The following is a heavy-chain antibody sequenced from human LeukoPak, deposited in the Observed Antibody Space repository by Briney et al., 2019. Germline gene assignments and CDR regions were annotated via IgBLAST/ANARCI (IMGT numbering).Heavy chain of an antibody. J-gene: IGHJ4*02. D-gene: IGHD2-21*02. CDR1: GASISSYY. CDR2: IYYSGST. Sequence: CXXSGASISSYYWSWIRQPPGKGLEWIGYIYYSGSTNYNPSLKSRVTFSVDTSKNQFSLKLISVTAADTAVYYCGXVXXVVTAILDYWGQGTLVTVSS. CDR3: GXVXXVVTAILDY. V-gene: IGHV4-59*01.